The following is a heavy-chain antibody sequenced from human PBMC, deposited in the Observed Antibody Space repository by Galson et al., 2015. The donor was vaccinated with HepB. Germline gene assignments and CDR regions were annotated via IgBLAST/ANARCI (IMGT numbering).Heavy chain of an antibody. CDR2: ISDTGDST. J-gene: IGHJ4*02. Sequence: SLRLSCAASGFTFNSYAMSWVRQAPGKGLEWVSDISDTGDSTYYADSVEGRFTVSRDNSKNTLYLQMDSLRAEDTATYYCAKKGCSSNTCSPEYWGQGTLVTVSS. V-gene: IGHV3-23*01. CDR1: GFTFNSYA. CDR3: AKKGCSSNTCSPEY. D-gene: IGHD2-2*01.